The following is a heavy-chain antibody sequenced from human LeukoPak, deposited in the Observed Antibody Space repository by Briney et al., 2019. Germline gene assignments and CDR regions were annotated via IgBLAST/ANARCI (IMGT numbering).Heavy chain of an antibody. CDR3: AMALDY. V-gene: IGHV3-23*01. J-gene: IGHJ4*02. CDR1: GFTFSNYL. CDR2: ISHSGSSI. Sequence: GGSLRLSCVASGFTFSNYLMNWVRQAPGKGLEWVSGISHSGSSIYYADSVKGRFTISRDNSKNTLYLQMDRLRVENTAVYYCAMALDYWGQGTLVTVSS.